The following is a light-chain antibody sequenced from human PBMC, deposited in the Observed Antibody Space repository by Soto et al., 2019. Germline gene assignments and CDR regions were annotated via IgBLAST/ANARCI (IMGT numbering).Light chain of an antibody. V-gene: IGLV2-14*01. CDR3: NSYTSSTPYV. J-gene: IGLJ1*01. Sequence: QSALTQPPSASGSPGQSVTISCTGTRDDVGGYNYVSWFQHHPGKAPKLMIYEVNNRPSGVSNRFSGSKSGNTASLTISGLQAEDEADYYCNSYTSSTPYVFGTGTKVTVL. CDR1: RDDVGGYNY. CDR2: EVN.